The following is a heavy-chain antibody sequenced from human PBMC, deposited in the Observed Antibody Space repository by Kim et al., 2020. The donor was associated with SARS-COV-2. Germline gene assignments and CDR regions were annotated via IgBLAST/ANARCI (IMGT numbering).Heavy chain of an antibody. J-gene: IGHJ2*01. V-gene: IGHV3-23*01. Sequence: GGSLRLSSVASRFTFSSSAMTWVRQAPGKGLEWVSTIFGSGHGTYYPYSVRGRFIVSRDNSKNTLYLQMNDLRADDTAIYYCAKNVHLTSVTFLWYFDLWGRGTSVTVSS. CDR2: IFGSGHGT. CDR1: RFTFSSSA. D-gene: IGHD2-2*01. CDR3: AKNVHLTSVTFLWYFDL.